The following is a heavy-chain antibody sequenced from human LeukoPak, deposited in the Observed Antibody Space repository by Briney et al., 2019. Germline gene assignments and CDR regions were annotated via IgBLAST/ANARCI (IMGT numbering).Heavy chain of an antibody. CDR1: GGSLSSGASD. Sequence: PSETLSLTCTVSGGSLSSGASDWGWIRQHPKRGLEWVGYINHSGSTYYNPSPGSRVTMSVDTSKNQFSLKLSSVTAADSAVYYCARAARQGFTMIVVPFFYFDLWGRGTLVTVSS. CDR2: INHSGST. CDR3: ARAARQGFTMIVVPFFYFDL. V-gene: IGHV4-31*03. J-gene: IGHJ2*01. D-gene: IGHD3-22*01.